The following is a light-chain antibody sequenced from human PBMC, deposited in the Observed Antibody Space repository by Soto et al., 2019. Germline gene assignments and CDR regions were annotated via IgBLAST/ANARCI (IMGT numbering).Light chain of an antibody. J-gene: IGLJ2*01. CDR3: QYYDSSQSGSTV. CDR1: SSNIGAGYD. Sequence: QSVLTQLPSVSGAPGQRVTISCTGSSSNIGAGYDVHWYQQLPGTAPKLLIYGNSNRPSGVPDRFSGSKSGTSASLAITGLQAEDEADYYCQYYDSSQSGSTVFGGGIQLTGL. CDR2: GNS. V-gene: IGLV1-40*01.